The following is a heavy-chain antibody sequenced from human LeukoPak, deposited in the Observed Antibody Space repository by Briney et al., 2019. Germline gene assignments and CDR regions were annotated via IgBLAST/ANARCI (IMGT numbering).Heavy chain of an antibody. D-gene: IGHD2-21*02. Sequence: GGSLRLSCAASGFTFSSYAMSWVRQAPGKGLEWVANIKQDGSKKSYVDSVKGRFTISRDNSKNTLYLQMNSLRAEDTALYYCAKSLGDDWYGDYWGQGTLVTVSS. CDR2: IKQDGSKK. CDR1: GFTFSSYA. V-gene: IGHV3-7*03. J-gene: IGHJ4*02. CDR3: AKSLGDDWYGDY.